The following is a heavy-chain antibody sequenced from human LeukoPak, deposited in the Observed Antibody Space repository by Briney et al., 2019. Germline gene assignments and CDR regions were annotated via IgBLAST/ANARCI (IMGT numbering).Heavy chain of an antibody. CDR2: INPNSGGT. J-gene: IGHJ3*02. D-gene: IGHD3-22*01. V-gene: IGHV1-2*02. CDR3: ARHHRRSMIVVVITTNEEAFDI. Sequence: ASVKVSCKASGYTFTGYYMHWVRQAPEQGLEWMGWINPNSGGTNYAQKFQGRVTMTRDTSISTAYMELSRLRSDDTAVYYCARHHRRSMIVVVITTNEEAFDIWGQGTMVTVSS. CDR1: GYTFTGYY.